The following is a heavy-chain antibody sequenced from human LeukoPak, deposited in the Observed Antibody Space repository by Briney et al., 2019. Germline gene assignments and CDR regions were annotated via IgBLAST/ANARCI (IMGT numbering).Heavy chain of an antibody. CDR3: AKGSSRPPNAFDI. D-gene: IGHD6-6*01. CDR2: IRQDGSEK. J-gene: IGHJ3*02. V-gene: IGHV3-7*01. Sequence: GGSLRLSCAASGFTFSGHWMSWVRQAPGKGLEWVASIRQDGSEKHYVDSVEGRFTISRDNAKNYLHLQMNSLRAEDTAVYYCAKGSSRPPNAFDIWGQGTLVTVSS. CDR1: GFTFSGHW.